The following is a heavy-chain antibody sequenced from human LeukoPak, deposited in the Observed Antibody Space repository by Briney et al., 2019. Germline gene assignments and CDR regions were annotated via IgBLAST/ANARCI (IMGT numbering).Heavy chain of an antibody. Sequence: SETLSLTCSVSGDSISSGSYYWSWIRQPAGKGLEWIGRIYTSGSTNYIPSLKSRLTISVDTSKNQFSLRLSSVTAADTAVHYCARDAWFGAGRTFDYWGQGTLVTVSS. V-gene: IGHV4-61*02. D-gene: IGHD3-10*01. CDR1: GDSISSGSYY. CDR3: ARDAWFGAGRTFDY. J-gene: IGHJ4*02. CDR2: IYTSGST.